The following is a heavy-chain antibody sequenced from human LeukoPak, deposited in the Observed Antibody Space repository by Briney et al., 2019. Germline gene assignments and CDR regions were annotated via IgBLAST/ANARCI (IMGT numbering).Heavy chain of an antibody. V-gene: IGHV1-46*01. CDR2: INPSGGST. Sequence: ASVKVSCKASGYTFTSYYMHWVRQAPGQGLEWMGIINPSGGSTSYAQKFQGRVTMTRDTSTSTAYMELRSLRSDDTAVYYCARVYRNAFDIWGQGTMVTVSS. CDR1: GYTFTSYY. J-gene: IGHJ3*02. D-gene: IGHD1-14*01. CDR3: ARVYRNAFDI.